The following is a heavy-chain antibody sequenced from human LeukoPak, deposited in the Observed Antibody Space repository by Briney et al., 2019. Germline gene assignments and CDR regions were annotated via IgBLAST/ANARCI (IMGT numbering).Heavy chain of an antibody. CDR1: GFTFSTYA. D-gene: IGHD6-19*01. J-gene: IGHJ5*02. CDR3: AKDSRQWPGFDP. V-gene: IGHV3-23*01. CDR2: ISGSGGST. Sequence: SGESLRLSCAASGFTFSTYAMSWVRQAPGKGLEWVSSISGSGGSTFYADSVKGRFTISRDNSKHTLYLQMNSLRAEDTAVYYCAKDSRQWPGFDPWGQGTLVTVSS.